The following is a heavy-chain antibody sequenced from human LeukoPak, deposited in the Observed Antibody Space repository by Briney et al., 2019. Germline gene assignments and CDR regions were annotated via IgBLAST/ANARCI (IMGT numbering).Heavy chain of an antibody. Sequence: SGGSLRLSCAASGFTLGSYAMSWVRQAPGKGLEWVSSISGLDGTTFYADSVKGRFTISRDNAQNSLYLQMNSLRDEDTAVYRCAREGAGRSGMDVWGQGTTVTVSS. CDR2: ISGLDGTT. D-gene: IGHD6-13*01. CDR3: AREGAGRSGMDV. V-gene: IGHV3-23*01. J-gene: IGHJ6*02. CDR1: GFTLGSYA.